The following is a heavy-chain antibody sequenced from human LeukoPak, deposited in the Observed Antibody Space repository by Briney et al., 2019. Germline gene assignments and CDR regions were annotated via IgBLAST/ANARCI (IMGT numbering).Heavy chain of an antibody. CDR1: GFTFSSYS. J-gene: IGHJ4*02. V-gene: IGHV3-21*01. CDR3: ATSAVGGPNDY. D-gene: IGHD6-13*01. CDR2: ISSGSYTI. Sequence: GGSLRLSCAASGFTFSSYSMNWVRQAPGKGLEWVSVISSGSYTIYYADSVKGRFTISRDNAENSLYLQMNSLRAEDTAVYYCATSAVGGPNDYWGQGTLVTVSS.